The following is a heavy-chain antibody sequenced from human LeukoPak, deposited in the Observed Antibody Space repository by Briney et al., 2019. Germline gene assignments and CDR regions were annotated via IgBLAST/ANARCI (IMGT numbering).Heavy chain of an antibody. Sequence: GGSLRLSCAASGFTVSSSYMSRVRQAPGRGLEWVSVIYSGGITYYADSVKGRFTISRDNSKNTLYLQMNSLRAEDTAVYYCARERNLEIAVAGTIFNYWGQGTLVTVSS. CDR1: GFTVSSSY. CDR3: ARERNLEIAVAGTIFNY. V-gene: IGHV3-66*01. D-gene: IGHD6-19*01. J-gene: IGHJ4*02. CDR2: IYSGGIT.